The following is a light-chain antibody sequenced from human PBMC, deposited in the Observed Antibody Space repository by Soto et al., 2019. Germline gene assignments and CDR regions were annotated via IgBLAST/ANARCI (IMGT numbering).Light chain of an antibody. V-gene: IGKV4-1*01. CDR3: QQYYDAPLT. CDR1: QSVLYRSVNKNY. J-gene: IGKJ4*01. CDR2: WAS. Sequence: DIVMTQSPDSLAVSLGERATINCKSSQSVLYRSVNKNYLAWYQQKPGQPPKLLIYWASTRESGVPDRFSGSGSGTDFTLTISSLQAEDVAVYYCQQYYDAPLTFGGGTKVEIK.